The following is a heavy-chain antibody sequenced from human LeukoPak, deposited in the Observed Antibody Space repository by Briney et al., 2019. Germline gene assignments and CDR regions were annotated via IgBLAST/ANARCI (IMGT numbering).Heavy chain of an antibody. J-gene: IGHJ5*02. Sequence: PGGSLRLSCAASGLTFSSYAMTCVRQAPGRGLEWVSAITISGDTTYYADSVQGRFTLSRDNSKNTLYLQMNSLRAEDTAVYYWAKAVAGTRRWLDRWGQVTLVTVSS. CDR3: AKAVAGTRRWLDR. V-gene: IGHV3-23*01. CDR1: GLTFSSYA. CDR2: ITISGDTT. D-gene: IGHD6-19*01.